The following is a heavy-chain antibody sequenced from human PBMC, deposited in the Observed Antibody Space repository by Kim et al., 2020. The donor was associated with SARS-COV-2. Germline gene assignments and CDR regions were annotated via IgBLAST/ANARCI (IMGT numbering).Heavy chain of an antibody. CDR1: GYTFTSYD. V-gene: IGHV1-8*01. Sequence: ASVKVSCKASGYTFTSYDINWVRQATGQGLEWMGWMNPNSGNTGYAQKFQGRVTMTRNTSISTAYMELSSLRSEDTAVYYCARGRFLEWLLMSTWFDPWGRGTLVTVSS. CDR2: MNPNSGNT. CDR3: ARGRFLEWLLMSTWFDP. D-gene: IGHD3-3*01. J-gene: IGHJ5*02.